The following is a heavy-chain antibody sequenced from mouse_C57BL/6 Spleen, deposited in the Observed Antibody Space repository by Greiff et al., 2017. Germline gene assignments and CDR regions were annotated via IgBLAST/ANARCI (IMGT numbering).Heavy chain of an antibody. D-gene: IGHD2-1*01. Sequence: EVHLVESGPGLVKPSQSLSLTCSVTGYSITSGYYWNWIRQFPGNKLEWMGYISYDGSNNYNPSLKNRISITRDTSKNQFFLTLNSVTTEDTATYYCARDRDGTYFDYWGQGTTLTVSS. CDR3: ARDRDGTYFDY. V-gene: IGHV3-6*01. CDR1: GYSITSGYY. CDR2: ISYDGSN. J-gene: IGHJ2*01.